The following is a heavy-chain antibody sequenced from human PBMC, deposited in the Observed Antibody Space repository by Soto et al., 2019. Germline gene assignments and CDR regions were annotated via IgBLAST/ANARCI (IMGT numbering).Heavy chain of an antibody. D-gene: IGHD3-10*02. CDR1: GFTFSSYG. V-gene: IGHV3-30*18. Sequence: QVQLVESGGGVVQPGRSLRLSCAASGFTFSSYGMHRVRQAPGKGLEWVAVIIYDGSTKYYADSVQGRFTISRDNSKSTLYLQMNSLRAEDTAVYYCAKDRMGAGVRGYFDYWGQGTLVTVSS. CDR3: AKDRMGAGVRGYFDY. CDR2: IIYDGSTK. J-gene: IGHJ4*02.